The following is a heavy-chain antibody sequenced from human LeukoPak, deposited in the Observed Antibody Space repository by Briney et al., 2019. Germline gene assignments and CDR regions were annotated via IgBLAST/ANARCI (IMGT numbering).Heavy chain of an antibody. CDR3: AELGITMIGGV. J-gene: IGHJ6*04. CDR2: ISSSGSTI. Sequence: PGGSLRLSCAASGFTFYQYAMHWVRQAPGKGLEWVSYISSSGSTIYYADSVKGRFTISRDNAKNSLYLQMNSLRAEDTAVYYCAELGITMIGGVWGKGTTVTISS. D-gene: IGHD3-10*02. CDR1: GFTFYQYA. V-gene: IGHV3-48*03.